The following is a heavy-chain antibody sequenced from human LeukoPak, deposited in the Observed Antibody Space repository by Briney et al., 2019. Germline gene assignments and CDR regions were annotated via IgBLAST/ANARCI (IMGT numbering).Heavy chain of an antibody. CDR1: GGSISSNSYY. Sequence: NPSQTLSLTCTVSGGSISSNSYYWGWIRQPPGKGLEWIGTIYYSGSTYYNPSLKSRVTISVDTSKNQFSLKLSSVTAADTAVYYCARDSHLVYDSGMFYFDYWGQGTLVTVSS. CDR2: IYYSGST. CDR3: ARDSHLVYDSGMFYFDY. D-gene: IGHD3-10*01. J-gene: IGHJ4*02. V-gene: IGHV4-39*07.